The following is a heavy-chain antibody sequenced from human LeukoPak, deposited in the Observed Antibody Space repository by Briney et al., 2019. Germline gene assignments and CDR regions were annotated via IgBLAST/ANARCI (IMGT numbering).Heavy chain of an antibody. V-gene: IGHV3-66*01. CDR2: IYSGGST. CDR1: GFTVSSNY. Sequence: PGGSLRLSCAASGFTVSSNYMSWVHQAPGKGLEWVSVIYSGGSTYYADSVKGRFTISRDNSKNTLYLQMNSLRAEDTAVYYCARVEEDYYYGMDVWGQGTTVTVSS. J-gene: IGHJ6*02. CDR3: ARVEEDYYYGMDV.